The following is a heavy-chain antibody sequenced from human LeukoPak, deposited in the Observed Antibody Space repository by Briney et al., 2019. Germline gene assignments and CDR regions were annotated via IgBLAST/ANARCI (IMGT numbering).Heavy chain of an antibody. CDR1: GFTFSSYS. CDR2: ISGTSNSYK. D-gene: IGHD4-17*01. CDR3: ARPSINDYGDFGY. J-gene: IGHJ4*02. Sequence: GGSLRLSCAASGFTFSSYSLNWARQAPGKGLEWISSISGTSNSYKYYADSVKGRFTISRDGAKNSLYLQMNSLRAEDTAVYYCARPSINDYGDFGYWGQGTLVTVSS. V-gene: IGHV3-21*01.